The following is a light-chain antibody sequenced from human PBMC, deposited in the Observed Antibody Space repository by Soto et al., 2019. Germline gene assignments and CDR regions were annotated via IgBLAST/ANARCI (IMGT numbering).Light chain of an antibody. V-gene: IGKV1-39*01. CDR1: QSISSY. CDR2: GAS. CDR3: QQSYSTPLT. J-gene: IGKJ3*01. Sequence: DIQMTQSPSSLSASVGDRVTITCRASQSISSYLNWYQQKPGKAPKVLIYGASSLQSGVPSRFSGSGSGTDFTLTISRLLPEDSATYYCQQSYSTPLTFGPGTKVDIK.